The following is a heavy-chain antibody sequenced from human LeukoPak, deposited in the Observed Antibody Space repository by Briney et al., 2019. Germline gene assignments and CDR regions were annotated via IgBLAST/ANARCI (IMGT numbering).Heavy chain of an antibody. D-gene: IGHD6-13*01. J-gene: IGHJ4*02. V-gene: IGHV5-51*01. CDR3: ASSVGIAATGTYDY. CDR1: GYTFSTYW. Sequence: GESLKISCKGSGYTFSTYWIGWVRQMPGKALESMGIIYPGDSDTRYSPSFQGQVTISADKSISTAYLQWSSLKASDTAMYYCASSVGIAATGTYDYWGQGTLVTVSS. CDR2: IYPGDSDT.